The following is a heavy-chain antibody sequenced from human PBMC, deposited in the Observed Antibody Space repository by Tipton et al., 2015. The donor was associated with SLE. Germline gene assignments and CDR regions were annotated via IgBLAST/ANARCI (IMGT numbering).Heavy chain of an antibody. Sequence: TLSLTCTVSGGSISSGGGYYWTWIRQHPGKGLEWVGYIHYSGTTYYNPSLKSRIRISVDTSKNQFSLKLSSVTAADTAVYYCARERGIYDAFDIWGQGTMVTVSS. CDR1: GGSISSGGGYY. V-gene: IGHV4-31*03. CDR2: IHYSGTT. CDR3: ARERGIYDAFDI. D-gene: IGHD2-21*01. J-gene: IGHJ3*02.